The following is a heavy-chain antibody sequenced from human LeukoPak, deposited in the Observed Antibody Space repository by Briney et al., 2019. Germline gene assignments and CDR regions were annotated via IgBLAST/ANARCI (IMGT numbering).Heavy chain of an antibody. CDR2: INDDGSDT. CDR3: ARYFERGLGVIDY. D-gene: IGHD3-10*01. V-gene: IGHV3-74*01. J-gene: IGHJ4*02. Sequence: GGSLRLSCSASGFTFRTYWMHWVRQAPGKGLVWVSRINDDGSDTGYADPVKGRFTISRDNAKNTLYLQMNSLRAEDTAVYYCARYFERGLGVIDYWGQGILVTVSS. CDR1: GFTFRTYW.